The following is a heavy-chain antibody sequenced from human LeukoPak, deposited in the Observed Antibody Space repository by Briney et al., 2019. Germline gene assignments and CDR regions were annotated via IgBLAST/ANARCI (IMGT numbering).Heavy chain of an antibody. Sequence: SETLSLTCTVSGDSISSYYWTWIRQPPGKGLEWIGYIYYSGSTNYNPSLKSRVTISLDTSKNQFSLKLSSVTAADTAVYYCARLRTQGYYYYGMGVWGQGTTVTVSS. CDR2: IYYSGST. CDR3: ARLRTQGYYYYGMGV. D-gene: IGHD3/OR15-3a*01. CDR1: GDSISSYY. V-gene: IGHV4-59*08. J-gene: IGHJ6*02.